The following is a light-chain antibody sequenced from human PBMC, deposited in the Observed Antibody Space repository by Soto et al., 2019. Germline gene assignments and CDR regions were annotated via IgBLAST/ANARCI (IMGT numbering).Light chain of an antibody. CDR3: GTWDSSLSAVV. CDR1: SSNIGNNY. V-gene: IGLV1-51*02. J-gene: IGLJ2*01. Sequence: QSVLTQPPSVSAAPGQKVTISCSGSSSNIGNNYVSWYQQLPGTAPKLLIYENNKRPSGIPDRFSGSKSGTSATLGITVLQPRDEADYYCGTWDSSLSAVVFGGGTKVTVL. CDR2: ENN.